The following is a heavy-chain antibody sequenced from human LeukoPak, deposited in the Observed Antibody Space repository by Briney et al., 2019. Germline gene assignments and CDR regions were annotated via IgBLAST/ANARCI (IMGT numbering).Heavy chain of an antibody. Sequence: GGSLRLFCAASGFTFSGYWVHWARQVPEKGLVLVSRIDNGGSGTTYADSVKGRFTVSRDNAKNTLYLQMNSLRAEDTAIYYCARGGGWDTIFRVVQYMDVWGKGTTVTVSS. D-gene: IGHD3-3*01. CDR3: ARGGGWDTIFRVVQYMDV. V-gene: IGHV3-74*01. CDR2: IDNGGSGT. J-gene: IGHJ6*03. CDR1: GFTFSGYW.